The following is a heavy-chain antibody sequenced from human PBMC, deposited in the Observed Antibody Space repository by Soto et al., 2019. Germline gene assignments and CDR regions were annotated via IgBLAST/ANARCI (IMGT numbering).Heavy chain of an antibody. D-gene: IGHD2-2*01. CDR1: GFSFDSYW. CDR3: ARGPRASSGGTGAY. Sequence: EVQLVESGGGLVQPGGSLRLSCAASGFSFDSYWMHWFRQAPGQGPVWVSRIDYDGTTTNYADSVKGRFTISRDNAKNTLYLQMNSLRPEDTAVYYCARGPRASSGGTGAYWGQGTLVTVSS. CDR2: IDYDGTTT. V-gene: IGHV3-74*01. J-gene: IGHJ1*01.